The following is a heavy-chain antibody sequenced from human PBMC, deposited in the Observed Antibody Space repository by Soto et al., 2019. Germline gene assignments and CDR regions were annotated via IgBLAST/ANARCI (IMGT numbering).Heavy chain of an antibody. CDR2: ISAYDGNT. D-gene: IGHD2-21*02. Sequence: ASVKVSCKASGYTFTSYGISWVRQAPGQGLEWMGWISAYDGNTNYAQKLQGRVTMTTDTSTSTAYMELRSLRSDDTAVYYCARDRLCGGDCYLAWFDPWGQGTLVTVAS. CDR1: GYTFTSYG. CDR3: ARDRLCGGDCYLAWFDP. V-gene: IGHV1-18*01. J-gene: IGHJ5*02.